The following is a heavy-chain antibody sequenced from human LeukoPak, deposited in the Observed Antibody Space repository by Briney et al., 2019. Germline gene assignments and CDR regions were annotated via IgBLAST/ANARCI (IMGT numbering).Heavy chain of an antibody. CDR1: GFTFSSYA. Sequence: GGSLRLSCAASGFTFSSYAMSWVRQAPGKGLEWVSGISGSGGSTHYADSVKGRFSISRDNSKNTLYLQMNSLRAEDTAVYYCAKGGNGYCSNGICSPRVVAAIDYWGQGTLVTVSS. V-gene: IGHV3-23*01. D-gene: IGHD2-8*01. CDR3: AKGGNGYCSNGICSPRVVAAIDY. J-gene: IGHJ4*02. CDR2: ISGSGGST.